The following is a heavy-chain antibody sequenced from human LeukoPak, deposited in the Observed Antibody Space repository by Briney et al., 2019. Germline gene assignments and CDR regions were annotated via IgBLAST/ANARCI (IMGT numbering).Heavy chain of an antibody. CDR2: INHSGST. V-gene: IGHV4-34*01. Sequence: SETLSLTCAVYGGSFSGYYWSWIRQPPGKGLEWIGEINHSGSTNYNPSLKSRVTISVDTSKSQFSLKLSSVTAADTAVYYCARGRGGYSYGLLFDYWGQGTLVTVSS. CDR3: ARGRGGYSYGLLFDY. J-gene: IGHJ4*02. CDR1: GGSFSGYY. D-gene: IGHD5-18*01.